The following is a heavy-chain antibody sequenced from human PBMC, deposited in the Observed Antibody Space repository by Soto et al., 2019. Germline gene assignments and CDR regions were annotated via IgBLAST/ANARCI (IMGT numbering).Heavy chain of an antibody. J-gene: IGHJ4*02. Sequence: PGGSLRLSCAASGFTFDDYGMIWVRQAPGKGLEWVSGINWNGGSTGYADSVKGRFTISRDNAKNSLYLQMNSLRAEDTALYYCARNVLLWFGESSYYFDYRGQGTLVTVSS. CDR1: GFTFDDYG. D-gene: IGHD3-10*01. CDR2: INWNGGST. V-gene: IGHV3-20*04. CDR3: ARNVLLWFGESSYYFDY.